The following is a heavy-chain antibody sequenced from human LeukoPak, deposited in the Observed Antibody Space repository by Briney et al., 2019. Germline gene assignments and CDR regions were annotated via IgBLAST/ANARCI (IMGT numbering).Heavy chain of an antibody. D-gene: IGHD2-2*01. J-gene: IGHJ2*01. CDR1: GGSFSGYY. CDR3: ARGHCSSTSCYYTVRYFDL. CDR2: INHSGST. V-gene: IGHV4-34*01. Sequence: SETLSLTRAVYGGSFSGYYWSWIRQPPGKGLEWIGEINHSGSTNYNPSLKSRVTISVDTSKNQFSLKLSSVTAADTAVYYCARGHCSSTSCYYTVRYFDLWGRGTLVTVSS.